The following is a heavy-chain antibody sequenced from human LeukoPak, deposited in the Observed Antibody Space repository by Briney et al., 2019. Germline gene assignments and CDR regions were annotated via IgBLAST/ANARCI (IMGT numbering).Heavy chain of an antibody. D-gene: IGHD3-22*01. J-gene: IGHJ4*02. CDR1: GGSISSTNYY. CDR2: IYYSGGT. CDR3: ASHDSSGYYYFDY. Sequence: PSGTLSLTCTVSGGSISSTNYYWGWIRQPPGKGLEWIGSIYYSGGTFYNPSLKSRVTISVDTSKNQFSLKLNSVTAADTAVYYCASHDSSGYYYFDYWGQGTLVTVSS. V-gene: IGHV4-39*01.